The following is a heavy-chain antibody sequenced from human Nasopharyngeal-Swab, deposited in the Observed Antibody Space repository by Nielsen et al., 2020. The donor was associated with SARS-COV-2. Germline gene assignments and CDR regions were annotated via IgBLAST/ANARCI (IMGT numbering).Heavy chain of an antibody. CDR3: TTATAAAGTYYYDSSGYYYFDY. J-gene: IGHJ4*02. Sequence: VRQAPGKGLERVGRIKSKTDGGTTDYAAPVKGRFTISRDDSKNTLYLQMNSLKTEDTAVYYCTTATAAAGTYYYDSSGYYYFDYWGQGTLVTVSS. CDR2: IKSKTDGGTT. D-gene: IGHD3-22*01. V-gene: IGHV3-15*07.